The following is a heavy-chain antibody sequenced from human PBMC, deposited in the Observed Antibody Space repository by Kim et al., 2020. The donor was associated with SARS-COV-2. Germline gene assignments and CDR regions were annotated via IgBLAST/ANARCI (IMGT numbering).Heavy chain of an antibody. V-gene: IGHV3-23*01. Sequence: GGSLRLSCAASGFTFSSWAMSWVRQAPGKGLEWVSAISRGGDTTYLADSVKGRFTISRDNSKNTLFLQMNSLRAEDTAVYYCARDMWVSPRFLEWDENGGQGTLVTVSS. CDR2: ISRGGDTT. D-gene: IGHD3-3*01. CDR3: ARDMWVSPRFLEWDEN. CDR1: GFTFSSWA. J-gene: IGHJ4*02.